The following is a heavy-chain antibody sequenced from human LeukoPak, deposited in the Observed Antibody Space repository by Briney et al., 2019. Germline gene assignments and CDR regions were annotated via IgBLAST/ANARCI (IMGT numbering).Heavy chain of an antibody. V-gene: IGHV4-59*01. CDR1: GGSISSYY. Sequence: SETLSLTCTVSGGSISSYYWSWIRQPPGKGLEWIGYIYYSGSTNYNPSFKSRVTISVDTAKNQFSLKLSSVTAADTSVYYCAREGNYGDLYFDYWGQGTLVTVSS. CDR3: AREGNYGDLYFDY. D-gene: IGHD4-17*01. J-gene: IGHJ4*02. CDR2: IYYSGST.